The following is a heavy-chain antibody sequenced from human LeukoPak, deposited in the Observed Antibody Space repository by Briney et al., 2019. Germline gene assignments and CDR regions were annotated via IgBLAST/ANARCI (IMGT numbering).Heavy chain of an antibody. CDR1: GGSISSGGYY. Sequence: SETLSLTCTVSGGSISSGGYYWSWIRQPPGKGLEWIGYIYHSGSTYYNPSLKSRVTISVDRSKNQFSLKLSSVTAADTAVYYCARRDYDFWSGYPQYAFDIWGQGTMVTVSS. CDR3: ARRDYDFWSGYPQYAFDI. V-gene: IGHV4-30-2*01. D-gene: IGHD3-3*01. CDR2: IYHSGST. J-gene: IGHJ3*02.